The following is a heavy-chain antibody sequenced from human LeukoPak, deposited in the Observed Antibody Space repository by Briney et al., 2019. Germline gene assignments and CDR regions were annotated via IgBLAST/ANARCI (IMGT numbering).Heavy chain of an antibody. J-gene: IGHJ5*02. CDR1: GDSVSSNSAA. V-gene: IGHV6-1*01. Sequence: SQTLSLTCATSGDSVSSNSAAWNWSRQSPSRGLEWLGRTYYRSKWHNDYAVSVKSRITINPDPSKNQFSLQLNSVTSEDTAVYYCARANYGDPMRSFWFDPWGQGTLVTVSS. CDR3: ARANYGDPMRSFWFDP. CDR2: TYYRSKWHN. D-gene: IGHD4-17*01.